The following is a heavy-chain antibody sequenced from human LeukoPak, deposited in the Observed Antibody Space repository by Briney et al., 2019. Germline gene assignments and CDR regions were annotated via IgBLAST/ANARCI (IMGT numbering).Heavy chain of an antibody. J-gene: IGHJ4*02. CDR1: GYTFTSYD. V-gene: IGHV1-8*01. D-gene: IGHD3-10*01. CDR2: MNPNSGNT. Sequence: ASVKVSCKASGYTFTSYDINWVRQATGQGLEWMGWMNPNSGNTGYAQKFQGRVTMTRTTSINTAYMELSSLRSDDTAVYYCARESGLYGSGSRYWGQGTLVTVSS. CDR3: ARESGLYGSGSRY.